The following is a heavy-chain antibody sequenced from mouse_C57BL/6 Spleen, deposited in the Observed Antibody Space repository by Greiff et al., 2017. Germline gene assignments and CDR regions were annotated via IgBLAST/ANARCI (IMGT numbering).Heavy chain of an antibody. CDR3: ARQRSYDGYPFAY. CDR2: ISSGGSYT. Sequence: EVKLVESGGDLVKPGGSLKLSCAASGFTFSSYGMSWVRQTPDKRLEWVATISSGGSYTYYPDSVKGRFTISRDNAKNTLYLQMSSLKSEDTAMYYCARQRSYDGYPFAYWGQGTLVTVSA. J-gene: IGHJ3*01. V-gene: IGHV5-6*01. D-gene: IGHD2-3*01. CDR1: GFTFSSYG.